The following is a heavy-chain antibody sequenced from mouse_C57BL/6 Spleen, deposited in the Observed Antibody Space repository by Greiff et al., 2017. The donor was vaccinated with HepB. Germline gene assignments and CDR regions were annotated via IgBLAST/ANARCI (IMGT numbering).Heavy chain of an antibody. CDR2: IDPSDSYT. Sequence: QVQLQQSGAELVRPGTSVKLSCKASGYTFTSYWMHWVKQRPGQGLEWIGVIDPSDSYTNYNQKFKGKATLTVDTSSSTAYMQLSSLTSEDSAVYYCARITTADYWGQGTTLTVSS. D-gene: IGHD1-1*01. V-gene: IGHV1-59*01. J-gene: IGHJ2*01. CDR3: ARITTADY. CDR1: GYTFTSYW.